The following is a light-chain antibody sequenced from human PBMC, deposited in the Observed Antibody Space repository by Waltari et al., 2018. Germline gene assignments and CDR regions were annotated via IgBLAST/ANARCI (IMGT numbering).Light chain of an antibody. CDR1: QSVKNN. V-gene: IGKV3-15*01. J-gene: IGKJ4*01. CDR3: QQYDRWPPLT. Sequence: ERVMMQSPATLSVSPGERATLSCRASQSVKNNLAWYQQKPGQAPGLLIYAGSTRATGVPARFSGSGSGTEFTLTISSLQSEDFAVYYCQQYDRWPPLTFGGGTKVEIK. CDR2: AGS.